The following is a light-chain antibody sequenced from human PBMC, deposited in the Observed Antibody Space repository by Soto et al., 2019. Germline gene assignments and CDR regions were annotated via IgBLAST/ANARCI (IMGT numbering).Light chain of an antibody. CDR3: QQLNTYPLT. V-gene: IGKV1-5*03. CDR1: QTISSW. Sequence: DIQMTQSPSTLSGSVGDRVTITCRASQTISSWLAWYQQKPGKAPKLLIYKASTLKSGVPSRFSGCGSGTEFTLTISSLQPEDFATYYCQQLNTYPLTFGGGPRWIS. CDR2: KAS. J-gene: IGKJ4*01.